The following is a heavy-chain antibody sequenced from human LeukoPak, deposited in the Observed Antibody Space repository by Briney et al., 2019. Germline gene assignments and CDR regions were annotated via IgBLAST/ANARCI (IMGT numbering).Heavy chain of an antibody. CDR1: GGSISSYY. CDR2: IYYSGST. J-gene: IGHJ3*02. CDR3: ARDRVGATPKGDAFDI. D-gene: IGHD1-26*01. Sequence: SETLSLTCTVSGGSISSYYWGWIRQPPGKGLEWIRSIYYSGSTYFNPSLKSRVTISVDTSKNQFSLKLSSVTAADTAVYYCARDRVGATPKGDAFDIWGQGTMVTVSS. V-gene: IGHV4-39*07.